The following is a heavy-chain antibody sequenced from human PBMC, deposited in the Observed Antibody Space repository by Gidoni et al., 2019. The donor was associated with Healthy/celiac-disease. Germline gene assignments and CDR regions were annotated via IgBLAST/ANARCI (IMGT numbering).Heavy chain of an antibody. CDR2: ISGSGGST. CDR1: GFTFSSYA. Sequence: EVQLLESGGGLVQPGGSLRLSCAASGFTFSSYAMRWVRQAPGKGLEGVSAISGSGGSTYYADSVKGRFTISRDNPKNTLYLQMNSLRAEDTAVYYCAKDGYDFWSGYYLSTRRSPNGVDYWGQGTLVTVSS. V-gene: IGHV3-23*01. D-gene: IGHD3-3*01. J-gene: IGHJ4*02. CDR3: AKDGYDFWSGYYLSTRRSPNGVDY.